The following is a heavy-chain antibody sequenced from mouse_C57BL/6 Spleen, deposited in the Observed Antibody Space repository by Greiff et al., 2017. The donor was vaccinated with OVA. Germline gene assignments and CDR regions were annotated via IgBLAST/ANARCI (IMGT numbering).Heavy chain of an antibody. J-gene: IGHJ2*01. CDR1: GYTFTDYE. CDR3: TRRGFDY. CDR2: IDPETGGT. Sequence: VQLQESGAELVRPGASVTLSCKASGYTFTDYEMHWVKQTPVHGLEWIGAIDPETGGTAHNQKFKGKAILTADKSSSTAYMELRSLTSEDSAVYYCTRRGFDYWGQGTTLTVSS. V-gene: IGHV1-15*01.